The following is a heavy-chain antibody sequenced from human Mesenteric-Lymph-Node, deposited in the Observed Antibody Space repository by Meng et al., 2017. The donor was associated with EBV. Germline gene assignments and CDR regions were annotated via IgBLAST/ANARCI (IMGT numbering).Heavy chain of an antibody. V-gene: IGHV6-1*01. CDR3: ARGATSVFDL. Sequence: QVQLQQSGPGLVKPSQTLPPTGVISGDSVSSSSAAWTWIRQSPSRGLEWLGRTYYRSKWYNDYAVFVKSRITINPDTSKNQFSLQLNSVTPEDTAVYYCARGATSVFDLWGRGTLVTVSS. CDR2: TYYRSKWYN. CDR1: GDSVSSSSAA. J-gene: IGHJ2*01.